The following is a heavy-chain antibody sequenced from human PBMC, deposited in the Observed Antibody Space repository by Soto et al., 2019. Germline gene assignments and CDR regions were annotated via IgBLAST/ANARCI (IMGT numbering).Heavy chain of an antibody. V-gene: IGHV1-18*01. J-gene: IGHJ6*02. CDR2: ISTYNDNT. Sequence: QVQLVQSGAEVKKPGASVKVSCKVSGYSFSNYGFTWVRQAPGQGLEWMGWISTYNDNTNYAQNLQGRVTMTTDTSTTTVHMKLRSLRSDDTAVYYCARVMVRLFGSGSSRPYVLDVWGQGTTVTVSS. D-gene: IGHD3-10*01. CDR3: ARVMVRLFGSGSSRPYVLDV. CDR1: GYSFSNYG.